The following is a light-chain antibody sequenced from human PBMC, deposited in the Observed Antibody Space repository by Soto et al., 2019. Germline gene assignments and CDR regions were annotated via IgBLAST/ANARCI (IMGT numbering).Light chain of an antibody. V-gene: IGKV3-20*01. J-gene: IGKJ1*01. CDR2: GAS. CDR1: QSVSSNY. CDR3: QQYGTSQWT. Sequence: EIVLTQSPGTLSLYPGERATLSCRASQSVSSNYLAWYQQKPGQAPRLLISGASSRATGIPDRFSGSGSGTDFALTISRLEPEDSAVFYCQQYGTSQWTFGQGTKVDSK.